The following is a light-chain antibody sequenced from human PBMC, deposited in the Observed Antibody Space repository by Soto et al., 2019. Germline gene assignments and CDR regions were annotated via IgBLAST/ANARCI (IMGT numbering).Light chain of an antibody. CDR3: MQALQSPKT. J-gene: IGKJ1*01. CDR1: QSILHSNGYNY. V-gene: IGKV2-28*01. Sequence: DIVLTQSPVSLPVTPGEPASISCRSSQSILHSNGYNYLDWFLQKPGQSPQLLISLGSNRASGVPDRFSGSGSGTDFTLKISRVEAEDVGVYYCMQALQSPKTFGQGTKVEIK. CDR2: LGS.